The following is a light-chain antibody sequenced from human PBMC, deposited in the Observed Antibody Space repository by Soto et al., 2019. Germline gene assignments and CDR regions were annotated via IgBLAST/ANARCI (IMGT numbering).Light chain of an antibody. CDR2: AAS. J-gene: IGKJ1*01. CDR3: QQYGSSTWT. CDR1: QSISSH. V-gene: IGKV1-39*01. Sequence: DIQMTQSPSSLSASIGDRVTITCRAGQSISSHLTWYQQKPGKAPKLLIYAASSLQVGVPSRFTGSGSGTDFTLTISRLEPEDFAVYYCQQYGSSTWTFGQGTKVDNK.